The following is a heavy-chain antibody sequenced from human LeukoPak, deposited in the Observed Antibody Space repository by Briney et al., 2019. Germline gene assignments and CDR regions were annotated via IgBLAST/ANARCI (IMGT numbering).Heavy chain of an antibody. CDR2: IKPDGSDK. Sequence: GGSLRLSCVGSGFSFRSHWVNWVRQSPGKGLEWVANIKPDGSDKYYVDSARGRFTVSRDNAKNSAFLQMNSLRTEDTAIYYCATISAQTFDIWGQGTLVSVSS. CDR1: GFSFRSHW. J-gene: IGHJ3*02. D-gene: IGHD5-24*01. V-gene: IGHV3-7*01. CDR3: ATISAQTFDI.